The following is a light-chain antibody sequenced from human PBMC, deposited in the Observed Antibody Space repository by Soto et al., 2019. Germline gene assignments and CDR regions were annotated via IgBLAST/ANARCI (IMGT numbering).Light chain of an antibody. CDR3: MQSLELPRT. J-gene: IGKJ1*01. V-gene: IGKV2D-29*01. CDR1: QSLLHSDGKTY. Sequence: DIVMTQTPISLSVTPGQPTSISCKSSQSLLHSDGKTYLSWYLQKPGQPPQLLISEVSNRFSGVPDRFSGSGSGTDFTLKISRVEADDVGVYYCMQSLELPRTFGQGTKVETK. CDR2: EVS.